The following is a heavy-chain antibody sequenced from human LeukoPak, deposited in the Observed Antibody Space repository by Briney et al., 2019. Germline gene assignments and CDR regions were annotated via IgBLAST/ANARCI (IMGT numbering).Heavy chain of an antibody. CDR2: IKPDGSDK. CDR1: GFTFSSFW. D-gene: IGHD3-10*01. Sequence: GGSLRLSCAVSGFTFSSFWMTWFRQAPGKGLEWVANIKPDGSDKYYVDSVKGRFTISRDNAENSLYLQMNSLRVEDTAVYYCARKYSGSDYRGQGTLVTVSS. J-gene: IGHJ4*02. CDR3: ARKYSGSDY. V-gene: IGHV3-7*01.